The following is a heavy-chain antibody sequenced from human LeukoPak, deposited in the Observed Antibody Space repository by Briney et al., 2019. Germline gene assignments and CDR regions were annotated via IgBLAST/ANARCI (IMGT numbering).Heavy chain of an antibody. CDR2: IYYSGST. CDR1: GGSISSHY. J-gene: IGHJ5*02. D-gene: IGHD5-18*01. Sequence: SETLSLTCTVSGGSISSHYWSWIRQPPGKGLEWIGYIYYSGSTNYNPSLKSRVTISVDTSKNQFSLKLSSVTAADTAVYYCARGGPYSYGYYHWFDPWGQGTLVTVSS. CDR3: ARGGPYSYGYYHWFDP. V-gene: IGHV4-59*11.